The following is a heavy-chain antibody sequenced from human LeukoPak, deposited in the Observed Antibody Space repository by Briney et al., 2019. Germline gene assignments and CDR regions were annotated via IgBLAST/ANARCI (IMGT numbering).Heavy chain of an antibody. CDR2: IYGGGST. J-gene: IGHJ4*02. D-gene: IGHD6-19*01. CDR3: GSWPGGWYGEDS. V-gene: IGHV3-53*01. CDR1: GFTVSSNY. Sequence: GGSLRLSCAASGFTVSSNYMSWVRQAPGKGLEWVSVIYGGGSTYYADSVKGRFTISRDTSKNTLYLQMNSLRAEDTAVYYCGSWPGGWYGEDSWGQGTLVTVSS.